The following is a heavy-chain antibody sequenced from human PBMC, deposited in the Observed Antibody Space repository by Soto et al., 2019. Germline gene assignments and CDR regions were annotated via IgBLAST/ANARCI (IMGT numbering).Heavy chain of an antibody. CDR1: GFTFSNYA. Sequence: EVRLLESGGGLVQPGGSLRLSCAASGFTFSNYAMTWVRQAPGKGLEWVSGLNGSGGSTSSADSVKGRFAISRDNSKNTLYLQMNSLRDGDTAVYYCARGFSKGKGSPPDYWGQGTLVTVSS. J-gene: IGHJ4*02. CDR2: LNGSGGST. V-gene: IGHV3-23*01. CDR3: ARGFSKGKGSPPDY. D-gene: IGHD3-10*01.